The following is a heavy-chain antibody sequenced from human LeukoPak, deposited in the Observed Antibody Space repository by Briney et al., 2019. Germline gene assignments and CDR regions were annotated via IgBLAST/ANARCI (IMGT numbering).Heavy chain of an antibody. D-gene: IGHD6-13*01. CDR1: GYTFTDYY. CDR2: INTNSGGT. V-gene: IGHV1-2*02. CDR3: ARGVAATGFDP. Sequence: ASVKVSCKASGYTFTDYYIHWVRQAPGQGLEWMGWINTNSGGTQYAQKFEGRVAMTRDTYISTAYVELSRLRSDDTAVYYCARGVAATGFDPWGQGTLVTVSS. J-gene: IGHJ5*02.